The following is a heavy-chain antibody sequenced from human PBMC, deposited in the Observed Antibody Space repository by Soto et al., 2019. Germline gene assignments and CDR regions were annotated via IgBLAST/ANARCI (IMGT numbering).Heavy chain of an antibody. Sequence: QITVKESGPTLVKPIQTLTLTCTFSGFSLSTSGVGVGWIRQPPGKALEWLALIYGDDDKRYNPSLRNRLSITKDTSKNQVFLTMTNVDPVDTATYYCSHNRGGYDVILDYWGQGVLVAVS. V-gene: IGHV2-5*02. CDR2: IYGDDDK. CDR3: SHNRGGYDVILDY. J-gene: IGHJ4*02. CDR1: GFSLSTSGVG. D-gene: IGHD5-12*01.